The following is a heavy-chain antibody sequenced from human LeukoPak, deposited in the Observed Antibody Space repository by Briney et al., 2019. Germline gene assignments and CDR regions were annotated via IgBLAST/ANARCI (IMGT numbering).Heavy chain of an antibody. D-gene: IGHD6-19*01. Sequence: PSETLSLTCTVSGGSISSYYWSWIRQPPGKGLEWIGYIYYSGSTNYNPSLKGRVTISVDTSKNQFSLKLSSVTAADTAVYYCAREYSSGWYGFDYWGQGTLVTVSS. V-gene: IGHV4-59*01. CDR2: IYYSGST. CDR3: AREYSSGWYGFDY. J-gene: IGHJ4*02. CDR1: GGSISSYY.